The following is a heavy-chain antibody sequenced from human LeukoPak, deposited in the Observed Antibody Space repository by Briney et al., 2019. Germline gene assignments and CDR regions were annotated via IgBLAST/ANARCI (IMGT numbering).Heavy chain of an antibody. CDR2: IWYDGSNK. J-gene: IGHJ4*02. D-gene: IGHD3-22*01. V-gene: IGHV3-33*01. CDR3: ASDWYGYDSSGYYYRVLDY. CDR1: GFTFSSYG. Sequence: GRSLRLSCAASGFTFSSYGMHWVRQAPGKGLEWVAVIWYDGSNKYYADSVKGRFTISRDNSKNTLYLQMNSLRAEDTAVYYCASDWYGYDSSGYYYRVLDYWGQGTLVTVSS.